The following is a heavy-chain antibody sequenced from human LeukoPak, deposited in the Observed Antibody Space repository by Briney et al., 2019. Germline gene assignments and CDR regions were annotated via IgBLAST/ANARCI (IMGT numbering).Heavy chain of an antibody. V-gene: IGHV3-23*01. CDR1: GFTFSSYA. D-gene: IGHD3-22*01. Sequence: GGSLRLSCAASGFTFSSYAMNRVRQAPGKGLEWVSGSSGSGSSTYYLDSVKGRFTISRDNSKNTLYLQMNSLRAEDTAVYYCAKNYYDSSGYYNWFDSWGQGTLVTVSS. CDR2: SSGSGSST. J-gene: IGHJ5*01. CDR3: AKNYYDSSGYYNWFDS.